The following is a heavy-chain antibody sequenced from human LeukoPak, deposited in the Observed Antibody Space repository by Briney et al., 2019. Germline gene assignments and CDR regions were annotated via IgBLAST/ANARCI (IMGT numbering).Heavy chain of an antibody. V-gene: IGHV4-59*08. CDR2: IYYSGST. CDR1: GGSISSYY. D-gene: IGHD3-9*01. Sequence: PSETLSLTCTVSGGSISSYYWSWIRQPPGKGLEWIGYIYYSGSTNYNPSLKSRVTISVDTSKNQFSLKLSSVTAADTAVYYCARGGDILTGWTYYYYGMDVWGQGTTVTVSS. CDR3: ARGGDILTGWTYYYYGMDV. J-gene: IGHJ6*02.